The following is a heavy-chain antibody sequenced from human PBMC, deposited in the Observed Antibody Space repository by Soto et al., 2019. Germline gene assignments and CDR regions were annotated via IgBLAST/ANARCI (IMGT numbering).Heavy chain of an antibody. CDR1: GFTFNTYA. CDR3: ARRYKDGRRDCISTSCLFDP. V-gene: IGHV3-30-3*01. Sequence: QVQLVESGGGVVQPGRSLTLSCAASGFTFNTYAMHWVRQAPGKGLEWVEVISYDGSNKYYADSVKGRFTISRDNSKNTLYLQMNSLRAEDTDVYYCARRYKDGRRDCISTSCLFDPWGQGTLVTVSS. CDR2: ISYDGSNK. D-gene: IGHD2-2*01. J-gene: IGHJ5*02.